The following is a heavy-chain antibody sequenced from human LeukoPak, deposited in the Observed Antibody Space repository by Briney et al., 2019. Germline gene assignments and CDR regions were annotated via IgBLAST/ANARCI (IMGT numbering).Heavy chain of an antibody. CDR3: ARDVQTTIFGVVRGTWFDP. D-gene: IGHD3-3*01. V-gene: IGHV4-59*01. CDR2: IYYSGST. CDR1: GASIDSYY. J-gene: IGHJ5*02. Sequence: SETLSLTCTISGASIDSYYWSWIRQPPGKGLEWIGYIYYSGSTNYNPSLKSRVTISVDTSKNQFSLKLSSVTAADTAVYYCARDVQTTIFGVVRGTWFDPWGQGTLVTVSS.